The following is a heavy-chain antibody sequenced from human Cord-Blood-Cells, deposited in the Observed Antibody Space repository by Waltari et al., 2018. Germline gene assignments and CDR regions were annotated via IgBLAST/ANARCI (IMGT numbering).Heavy chain of an antibody. CDR2: INHSGST. CDR1: GGSFSGYF. V-gene: IGHV4-34*01. J-gene: IGHJ6*02. Sequence: QVQLQQWGAGLLKPSETLSLTCAVYGGSFSGYFWSWIRQPPVKRLEWIGEINHSGSTNSNPSLKSRVTISVDTSKNQFSLKLSSVTAADTAVYYCARGFGLVRYGMDVWGQGTTVTVSS. CDR3: ARGFGLVRYGMDV. D-gene: IGHD3-3*01.